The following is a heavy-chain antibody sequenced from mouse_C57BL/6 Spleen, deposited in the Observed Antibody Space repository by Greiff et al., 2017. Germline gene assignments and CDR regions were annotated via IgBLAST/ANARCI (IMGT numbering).Heavy chain of an antibody. Sequence: QVQLQQPGAELVKPGASVKLSCKASGYTFTSYWMHWVKQRPGQGLEWIGMIHPNSGSTKYNEKFKSKATLTVDKSSSTAYMQLRSLTSENSAVYYCASRTGTFYFDYWGQGTTLTVSS. D-gene: IGHD4-1*01. CDR3: ASRTGTFYFDY. J-gene: IGHJ2*01. CDR1: GYTFTSYW. CDR2: IHPNSGST. V-gene: IGHV1-64*01.